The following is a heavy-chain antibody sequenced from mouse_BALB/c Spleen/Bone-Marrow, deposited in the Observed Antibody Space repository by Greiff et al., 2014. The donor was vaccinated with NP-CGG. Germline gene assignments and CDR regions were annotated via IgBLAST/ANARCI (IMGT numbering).Heavy chain of an antibody. CDR3: AKHYVRYYAMDY. V-gene: IGHV2-6-5*01. D-gene: IGHD2-12*01. CDR1: GFSLTDYG. CDR2: IWGGGST. Sequence: VMLVESGPGLVAPSQSLSITCTVSGFSLTDYGVSWIRQPPGKGLEWLGVIWGGGSTYYNSTLKSRLSISKDNSKNQVFLKMSSLQTDDTAIYYCAKHYVRYYAMDYWGQGTSVTVSS. J-gene: IGHJ4*01.